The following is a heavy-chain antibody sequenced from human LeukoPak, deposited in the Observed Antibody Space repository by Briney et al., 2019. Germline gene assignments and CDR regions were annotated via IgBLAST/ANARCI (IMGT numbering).Heavy chain of an antibody. CDR1: GYTFTSYD. D-gene: IGHD6-13*01. J-gene: IGHJ6*02. CDR2: MNPNSGNT. CDR3: ARMGGSSRAYYYYYYGMDV. V-gene: IGHV1-8*01. Sequence: ASVKVSCKASGYTFTSYDINWVRQATGQGLEWMGWMNPNSGNTGYAQKFQGRVTMTRNTSISTAYMELSSLRSEDTAVYYCARMGGSSRAYYYYYYGMDVWGQGTTVTVSS.